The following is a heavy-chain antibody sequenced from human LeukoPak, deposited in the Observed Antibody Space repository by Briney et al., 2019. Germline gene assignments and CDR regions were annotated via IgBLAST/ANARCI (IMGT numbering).Heavy chain of an antibody. CDR3: VRGGAVAGRFEA. Sequence: GGSLRLSCAASGFPFNSQTMSWVRQAPGKGLEWVAKMKEDGSEVKYVDSVRGRFTISRDNAKDSLFLEMNSLRDDDTAVYYCVRGGAVAGRFEAWGQGTQVTVSS. CDR2: MKEDGSEV. D-gene: IGHD6-19*01. J-gene: IGHJ5*02. CDR1: GFPFNSQT. V-gene: IGHV3-7*01.